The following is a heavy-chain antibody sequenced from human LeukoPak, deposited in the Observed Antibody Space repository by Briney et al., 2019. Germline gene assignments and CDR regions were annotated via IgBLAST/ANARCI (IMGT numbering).Heavy chain of an antibody. V-gene: IGHV1-2*02. CDR3: ARDYIAMAGTGFDY. D-gene: IGHD6-19*01. Sequence: GASVKVSCKASGYTFTDYYMHWMRQAPGQGPEWMGWINPKSGGANSAQKFQGRVTVTRDTSISTAYMELSRLRSDDTAMYYCARDYIAMAGTGFDYWGQGTLVTVSS. CDR2: INPKSGGA. CDR1: GYTFTDYY. J-gene: IGHJ4*02.